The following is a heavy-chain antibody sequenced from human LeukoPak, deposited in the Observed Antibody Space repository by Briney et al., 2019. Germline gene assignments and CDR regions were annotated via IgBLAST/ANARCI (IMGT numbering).Heavy chain of an antibody. CDR2: ISAYNGNT. Sequence: AASVKVSCKASGYTFTSYGISWVRQAPGQGLEWMGWISAYNGNTNYAQKLQGRVTMTTDTSTSTAYVELRSLRSDDTAVYYCARSSGWYPLQNDYWGQGTLVTVSS. CDR1: GYTFTSYG. J-gene: IGHJ4*02. CDR3: ARSSGWYPLQNDY. V-gene: IGHV1-18*04. D-gene: IGHD6-19*01.